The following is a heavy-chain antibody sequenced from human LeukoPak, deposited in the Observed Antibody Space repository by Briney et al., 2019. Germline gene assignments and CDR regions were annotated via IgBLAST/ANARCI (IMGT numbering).Heavy chain of an antibody. J-gene: IGHJ4*02. CDR3: ARENSGSPTLGFDN. V-gene: IGHV3-53*01. CDR1: GFTVSSNY. CDR2: IYSGGST. Sequence: GGSLRLSCAASGFTVSSNYMSWVRQAPGKGLEWVSVIYSGGSTYYADPVKGRFTISRDNTKNTLYLQMNSLRAEDTAVYYCARENSGSPTLGFDNWGQGTLVTVSS. D-gene: IGHD1-26*01.